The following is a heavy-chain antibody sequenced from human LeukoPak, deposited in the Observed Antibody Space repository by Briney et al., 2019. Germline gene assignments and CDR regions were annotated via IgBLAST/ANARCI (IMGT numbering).Heavy chain of an antibody. CDR3: ARFPDTYYFDY. V-gene: IGHV3-21*01. J-gene: IGHJ4*02. CDR2: ISSSSSYI. Sequence: GGSLRLSCAASGFTFSSYSMNWVRRAPGKGLEWVSSISSSSSYIYYADSVKGRFTISRDNAKNSLYLQMNSLRAEDTAVYYCARFPDTYYFDYWGQGTLVTVSS. D-gene: IGHD3-16*01. CDR1: GFTFSSYS.